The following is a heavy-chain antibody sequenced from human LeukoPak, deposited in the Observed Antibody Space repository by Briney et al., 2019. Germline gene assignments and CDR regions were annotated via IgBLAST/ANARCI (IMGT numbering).Heavy chain of an antibody. V-gene: IGHV4-38-2*01. Sequence: GSLRLSCAASGFTFSSYGMSWVRQPPGKGLEWIGSIYHSGSTYYNPSLKSRVTISVDTSKNQFSLKLSSVTAADTAVYYCARSSRRASFDYWGQGTLVTVSS. J-gene: IGHJ4*02. CDR2: IYHSGST. CDR1: GFTFSSYG. CDR3: ARSSRRASFDY.